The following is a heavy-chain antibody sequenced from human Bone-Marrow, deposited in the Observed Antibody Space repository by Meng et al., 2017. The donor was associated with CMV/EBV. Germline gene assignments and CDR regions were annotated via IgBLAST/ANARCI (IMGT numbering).Heavy chain of an antibody. Sequence: GSLRLSCAVYGGSFSGYYWSWIRQPPGKGLEWLGEINHSGSTNYNPSLKSRVTISVDTSKNQFSLKLSSVTAADTAVYYCARCRFLEWLQDYYYYYGMDVWGQGTTVTVSS. V-gene: IGHV4-34*01. CDR2: INHSGST. J-gene: IGHJ6*02. D-gene: IGHD3-3*01. CDR3: ARCRFLEWLQDYYYYYGMDV. CDR1: GGSFSGYY.